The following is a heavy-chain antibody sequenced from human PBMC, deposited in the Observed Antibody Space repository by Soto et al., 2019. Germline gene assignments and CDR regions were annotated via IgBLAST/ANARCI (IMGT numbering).Heavy chain of an antibody. D-gene: IGHD2-15*01. V-gene: IGHV3-23*01. CDR2: ISGSGGST. CDR3: AKDPEDIVVVVAATSFDY. Sequence: GGSLRLSCAASGFTFSIYAMSWVRQAPGKGLEWVSAISGSGGSTYYADSVKGRFTISRDNSKNTLYLQMNSLRAEDTAVYYCAKDPEDIVVVVAATSFDYWGQGTLVTVSS. J-gene: IGHJ4*02. CDR1: GFTFSIYA.